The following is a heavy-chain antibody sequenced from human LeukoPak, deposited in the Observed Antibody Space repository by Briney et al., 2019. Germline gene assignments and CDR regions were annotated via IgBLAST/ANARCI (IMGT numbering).Heavy chain of an antibody. D-gene: IGHD3-3*01. CDR2: ISTDGKTV. CDR1: GFPFSSYW. J-gene: IGHJ6*02. CDR3: AREPVNTIFGVVKGSNYGMDV. V-gene: IGHV3-74*01. Sequence: GGSLRLSCAASGFPFSSYWMYWVRQAPGKGLVWVSRISTDGKTVTYADSVKGRFTISRDNAKNSLYLQMNSLRAEDTAVYYCAREPVNTIFGVVKGSNYGMDVWGQGTTVTVSS.